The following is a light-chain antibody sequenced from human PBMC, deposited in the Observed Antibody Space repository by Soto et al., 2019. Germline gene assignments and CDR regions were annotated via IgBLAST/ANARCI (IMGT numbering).Light chain of an antibody. CDR1: SGDVGGYNY. V-gene: IGLV2-14*01. Sequence: QSALTQPASMSGSDGQSITISCTGSSGDVGGYNYVSWYQQYPGKAPKLIIYEVSNRPSGVSNRFSGSKSGNTASLTISGLQAEDEADYYCSSYTSTSTHYVFGTGTKVTVL. CDR3: SSYTSTSTHYV. J-gene: IGLJ1*01. CDR2: EVS.